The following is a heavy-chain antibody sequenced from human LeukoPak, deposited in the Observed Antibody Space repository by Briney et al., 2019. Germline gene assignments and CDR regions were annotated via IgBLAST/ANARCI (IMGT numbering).Heavy chain of an antibody. CDR1: GYTFTSYG. J-gene: IGHJ5*01. Sequence: ASVKVSCKASGYTFTSYGISWVRQAPGQGLEWMGWISAYNGNTNYAQKLQGRVTMTTDTSTSTAYMELRSLRSDDTAVYSCAKDGPIVIQPPAVRAPPNWFDSWGQGTLVTVSS. D-gene: IGHD3-10*02. CDR2: ISAYNGNT. CDR3: AKDGPIVIQPPAVRAPPNWFDS. V-gene: IGHV1-18*01.